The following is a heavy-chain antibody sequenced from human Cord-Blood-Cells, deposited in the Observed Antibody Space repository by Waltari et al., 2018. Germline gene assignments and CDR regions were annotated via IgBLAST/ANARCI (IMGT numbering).Heavy chain of an antibody. D-gene: IGHD7-27*01. CDR2: INHSGST. CDR3: ARRRTGDEGQIDY. Sequence: QVQLQQWGAGLLNPSETWSLTCAVYAGSFSGYYWSWIRQPPGKGLEWIGEINHSGSTNYNPSLTSRVTISVDTSKNQFSLKLSSVTAADTAVYYCARRRTGDEGQIDYWGQGTLVTVSS. V-gene: IGHV4-34*01. CDR1: AGSFSGYY. J-gene: IGHJ4*02.